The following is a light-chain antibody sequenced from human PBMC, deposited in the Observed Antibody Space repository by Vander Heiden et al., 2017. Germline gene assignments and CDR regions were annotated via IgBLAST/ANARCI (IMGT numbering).Light chain of an antibody. J-gene: IGLJ2*01. CDR3: QVWDTSGDYVV. CDR2: DTT. V-gene: IGLV3-21*02. Sequence: SHVLSQPPSLSVAPRQPPTISCGRDNIGKKDVHWDQRRPGQAPALVLYDTTDRPSGIPERFSGSKSGSTATLAISRVEAGDEADYFCQVWDTSGDYVVFGGGTKLTVL. CDR1: NIGKKD.